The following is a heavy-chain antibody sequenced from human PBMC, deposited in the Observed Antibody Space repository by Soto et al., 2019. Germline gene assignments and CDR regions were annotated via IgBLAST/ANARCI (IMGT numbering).Heavy chain of an antibody. V-gene: IGHV3-30-3*01. J-gene: IGHJ4*02. CDR2: ISYDGSNK. D-gene: IGHD2-2*01. CDR3: ARGAIVLVPAAIFGHFDY. CDR1: GFTFSSYA. Sequence: QVQLVESGGGVVQPGRSLRLSCAASGFTFSSYAMHWVRQSPGKGLEWVAVISYDGSNKYYADSVKGRFTISRDNSKNTLYLQMNSLRAEDTAVYYCARGAIVLVPAAIFGHFDYWGQGTLVTVSS.